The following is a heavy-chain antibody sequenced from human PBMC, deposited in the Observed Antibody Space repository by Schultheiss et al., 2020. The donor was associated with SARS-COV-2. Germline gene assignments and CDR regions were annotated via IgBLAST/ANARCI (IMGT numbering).Heavy chain of an antibody. Sequence: GESLKISCAASGFTFSSYSMNWVRQAPGKGLEWVSSISSSSSYIYYADSVKGRFTISRDNAKNSLYLQMNSLRAEDTAVYYCARGSQAYYYDSSGYSLDYWGQGTLVTVSS. V-gene: IGHV3-21*01. J-gene: IGHJ4*02. CDR3: ARGSQAYYYDSSGYSLDY. D-gene: IGHD3-22*01. CDR1: GFTFSSYS. CDR2: ISSSSSYI.